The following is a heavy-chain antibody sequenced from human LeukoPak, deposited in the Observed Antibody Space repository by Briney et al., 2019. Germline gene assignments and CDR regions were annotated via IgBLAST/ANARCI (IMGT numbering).Heavy chain of an antibody. V-gene: IGHV4-59*08. D-gene: IGHD4-23*01. CDR2: IYYSGST. CDR1: GGSISSYY. CDR3: ARFRGDGGGAFDI. J-gene: IGHJ3*02. Sequence: SETLSLTCTDSGGSISSYYWSWIRQPPGKGLEWIGYIYYSGSTNYNPSLKSRVTISVDTSKNQFSLKLSSVTAADTAVYYCARFRGDGGGAFDIWAQGTMVTVSS.